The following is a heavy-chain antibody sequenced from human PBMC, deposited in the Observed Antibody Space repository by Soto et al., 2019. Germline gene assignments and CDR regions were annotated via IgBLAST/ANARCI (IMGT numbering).Heavy chain of an antibody. Sequence: SVKVSCKASGYTFTNYAIHWVRQAPGQSLEWMGWINAANGNTKSSQKFRGRATLTTDTSASTAYMELSSLRSEDTAVYYCARRGITGTNYYYSGLAVWGQGTKVTVSS. J-gene: IGHJ6*02. D-gene: IGHD1-20*01. CDR1: GYTFTNYA. CDR3: ARRGITGTNYYYSGLAV. CDR2: INAANGNT. V-gene: IGHV1-3*01.